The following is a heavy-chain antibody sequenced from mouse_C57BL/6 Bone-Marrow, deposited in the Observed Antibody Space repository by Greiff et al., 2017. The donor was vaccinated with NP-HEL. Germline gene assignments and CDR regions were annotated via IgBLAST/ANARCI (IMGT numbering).Heavy chain of an antibody. CDR2: IYPRSGNT. CDR3: AKLGYWYFDV. D-gene: IGHD4-1*01. J-gene: IGHJ1*03. CDR1: GYTFTSYG. Sequence: QVHVKQSGAELARPGASVKLSCKASGYTFTSYGISWVKQRTGQGLEWIGEIYPRSGNTYYNEKFKGKATLTADKSSSTAYMELRSLTSEDSAVYFCAKLGYWYFDVWGTGTTVTVSS. V-gene: IGHV1-81*01.